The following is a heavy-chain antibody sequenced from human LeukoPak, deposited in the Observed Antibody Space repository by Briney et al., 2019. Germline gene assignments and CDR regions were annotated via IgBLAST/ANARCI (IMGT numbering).Heavy chain of an antibody. CDR1: GYTFTSYG. J-gene: IGHJ5*02. Sequence: ASVKVSCKASGYTFTSYGISWVRRAPGQGLEWMGWISAYNGNTNYAQKLQGRVTMTTDTSTSTAYMELRSLRSDDTAVYYCARDQGPYYDILTGYGIGFDPWGQGTLVTVSS. D-gene: IGHD3-9*01. CDR2: ISAYNGNT. CDR3: ARDQGPYYDILTGYGIGFDP. V-gene: IGHV1-18*04.